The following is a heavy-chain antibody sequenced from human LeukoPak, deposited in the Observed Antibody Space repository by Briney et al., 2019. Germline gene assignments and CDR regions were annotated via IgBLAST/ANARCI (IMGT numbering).Heavy chain of an antibody. J-gene: IGHJ4*02. CDR1: GFTFSNYG. D-gene: IGHD2-15*01. V-gene: IGHV3-33*01. CDR3: ARDPRIGYCSGGTCSFLDY. CDR2: IWYDGSNK. Sequence: PGGSLGLSCAASGFTFSNYGMHWVRQAPGKGLEWVAVIWYDGSNKYYADSVKGRFTISRDNSMNTLYLQMNSLRAEDTAVYYCARDPRIGYCSGGTCSFLDYWGQGTLVTVS.